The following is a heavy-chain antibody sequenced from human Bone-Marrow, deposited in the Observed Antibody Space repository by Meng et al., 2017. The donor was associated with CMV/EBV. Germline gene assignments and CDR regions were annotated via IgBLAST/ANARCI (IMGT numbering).Heavy chain of an antibody. CDR2: ISYDGSNK. J-gene: IGHJ6*02. CDR1: GFTFSSYA. Sequence: GESLKISCAASGFTFSSYAMHWVRQAPGKGLEWVAVISYDGSNKYYADSVKGRFTISRDNSKNTLYLQMNSLRAEDTAVYYCAREGAYCSSTSCYEYYYYYGMDVWGQGTTVTVSS. V-gene: IGHV3-30*04. D-gene: IGHD2-2*01. CDR3: AREGAYCSSTSCYEYYYYYGMDV.